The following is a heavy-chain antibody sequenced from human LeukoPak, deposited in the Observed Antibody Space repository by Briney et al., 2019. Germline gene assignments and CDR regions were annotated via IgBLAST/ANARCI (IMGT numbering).Heavy chain of an antibody. D-gene: IGHD5-12*01. CDR2: IDPADSDT. V-gene: IGHV5-51*01. J-gene: IGHJ3*02. Sequence: GESLKISCKGSGYSFTSYWIGWVRQMPGKGLEWMGIIDPADSDTRYSPSFQGQVTISADKSISTAYLKWSSLKASDTAVYYCARPGGYSGFDPDAFEIWGQGTMVTASS. CDR1: GYSFTSYW. CDR3: ARPGGYSGFDPDAFEI.